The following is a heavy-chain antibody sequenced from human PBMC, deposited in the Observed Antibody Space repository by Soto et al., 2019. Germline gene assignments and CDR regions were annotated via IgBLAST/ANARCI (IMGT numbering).Heavy chain of an antibody. Sequence: QVQLVQSGAEVKKPGASVKVSCKASGYNFTSYDINWVRQATGQGLEWMGWMNPNSGNTGYAQKFQGRVNMTRNTSISTAYMELSSLRSEDTAVYYCARAHWKPENLYYYYGMDVWGQGTTVTVSS. D-gene: IGHD1-1*01. CDR3: ARAHWKPENLYYYYGMDV. V-gene: IGHV1-8*01. CDR1: GYNFTSYD. CDR2: MNPNSGNT. J-gene: IGHJ6*02.